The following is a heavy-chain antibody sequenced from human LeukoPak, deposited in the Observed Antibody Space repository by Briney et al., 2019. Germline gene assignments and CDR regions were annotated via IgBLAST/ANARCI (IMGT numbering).Heavy chain of an antibody. CDR1: GFTFGSYA. V-gene: IGHV3-23*01. D-gene: IGHD3-22*01. J-gene: IGHJ4*02. CDR3: AKDSGSWYGDFDH. CDR2: VSTGDSTT. Sequence: PGGSLRLSCAASGFTFGSYAMTWVRQTPGKGLEWVSGVSTGDSTTYYVDSVKGRFTISRDNSKNTLYLQMNSLRAEDTAVYYCAKDSGSWYGDFDHWGPGTLDPVSA.